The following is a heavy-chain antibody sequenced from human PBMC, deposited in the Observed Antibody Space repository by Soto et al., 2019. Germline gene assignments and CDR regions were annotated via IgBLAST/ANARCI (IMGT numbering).Heavy chain of an antibody. CDR2: IYTTGNN. Sequence: QVQLQESGPELVKSSQTLSLTCTVSNRSISTNGHYWTWIRQRPGKGLEWIAYIYTTGNNYYNPSLKRRLTISIDTSKTQFSLTLRSVTAADTAVYYCAREQWGFDSWGQGTLVTVSS. J-gene: IGHJ4*02. D-gene: IGHD6-19*01. V-gene: IGHV4-31*03. CDR1: NRSISTNGHY. CDR3: AREQWGFDS.